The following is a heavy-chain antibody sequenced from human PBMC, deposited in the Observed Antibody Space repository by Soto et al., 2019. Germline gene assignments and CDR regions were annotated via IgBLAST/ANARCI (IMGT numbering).Heavy chain of an antibody. CDR2: ISYSGST. CDR1: GGSIISSSYN. J-gene: IGHJ3*02. D-gene: IGHD3-16*02. V-gene: IGHV4-39*01. CDR3: ARGRDLTCLAGVIRGGFEI. Sequence: SETLSLTCTVSGGSIISSSYNWGWIRQSPGNGLEWIGTISYSGSTFYSPSLRSRLTISVDTSQNQFSLTLSSVTAAEPAVYYCARGRDLTCLAGVIRGGFEIWGQGTMVT.